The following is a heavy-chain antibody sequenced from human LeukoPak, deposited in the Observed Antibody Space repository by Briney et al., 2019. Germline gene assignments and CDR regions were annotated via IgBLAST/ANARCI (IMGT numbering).Heavy chain of an antibody. J-gene: IGHJ4*02. CDR2: IYSDNT. D-gene: IGHD1-26*01. CDR3: SGSYSLFDY. Sequence: GGSLRLSCTVSGFTVSSNSMSWVRQAPGKGLEWVSFIYSDNTHYSDSVKGRFTISRDNSKNTLYLQMNSLRAEDTAVYYCSGSYSLFDYWGQGTLVTVSS. CDR1: GFTVSSNS. V-gene: IGHV3-66*03.